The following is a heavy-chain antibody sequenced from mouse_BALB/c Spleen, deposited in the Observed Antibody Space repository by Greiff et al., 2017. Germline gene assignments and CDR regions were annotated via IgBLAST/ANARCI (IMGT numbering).Heavy chain of an antibody. J-gene: IGHJ4*01. CDR1: GFTFSSYA. D-gene: IGHD3-1*01. V-gene: IGHV5-9-4*01. Sequence: EVQLVESGGGLVKPGGSLKLSCAASGFTFSSYAMSWVRQSPEKRLEWVAEISSGGSYTYYPDTVTGRFTISRDNAKNTLYLEMSSLRSEDTAMYYCARGGQLGLTYAMDYWGQGTSVTVSS. CDR2: ISSGGSYT. CDR3: ARGGQLGLTYAMDY.